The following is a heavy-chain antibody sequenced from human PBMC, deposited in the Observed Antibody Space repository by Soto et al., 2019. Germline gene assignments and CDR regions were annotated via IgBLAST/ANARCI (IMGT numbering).Heavy chain of an antibody. CDR1: GFTFSAYW. CDR2: IKEDGSEK. CDR3: ARGGCRSGSCHTPVEYYGLDV. D-gene: IGHD2-15*01. V-gene: IGHV3-7*05. J-gene: IGHJ6*02. Sequence: EAQLVESGGGLVQPGRSLRLSCASSGFTFSAYWMSWVRQAPGKGLEWVANIKEDGSEKYYVDSVRGRFTISRDNTKKSLYLQLNSLRVEDTAMYYCARGGCRSGSCHTPVEYYGLDVWGQGTAVTVSS.